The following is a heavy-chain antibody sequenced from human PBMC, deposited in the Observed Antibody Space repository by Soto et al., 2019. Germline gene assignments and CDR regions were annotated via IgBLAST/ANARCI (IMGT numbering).Heavy chain of an antibody. CDR3: AREDGGNYYYYYGMDL. Sequence: GGSLRLSCAASGFTFGSHSMNWVRQVPGRGLEWVSSISSSSSYIYYADSVKGRFTISRDNAKNSLYLQMNSLGAEDTAVYYCAREDGGNYYYYYGMDLWGQGTTVTVSS. D-gene: IGHD2-15*01. CDR1: GFTFGSHS. CDR2: ISSSSSYI. J-gene: IGHJ6*02. V-gene: IGHV3-21*01.